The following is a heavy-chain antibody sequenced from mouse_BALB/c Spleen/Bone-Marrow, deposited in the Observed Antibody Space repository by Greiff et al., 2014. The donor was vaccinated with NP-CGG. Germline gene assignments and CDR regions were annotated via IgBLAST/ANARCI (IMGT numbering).Heavy chain of an antibody. J-gene: IGHJ4*01. CDR1: GFNIKDTY. CDR3: SRGYYDYLFALDY. Sequence: EVQLQQSGAELVKPGASVKLSCTASGFNIKDTYIYWVKQRPEQGLEWVGRIDPANGNTKYDPKFQGKATIAADTSSNTACLQLSSLTSEDTAVYYCSRGYYDYLFALDYWGHGTSVTVSS. CDR2: IDPANGNT. V-gene: IGHV14-3*02. D-gene: IGHD5-5*01.